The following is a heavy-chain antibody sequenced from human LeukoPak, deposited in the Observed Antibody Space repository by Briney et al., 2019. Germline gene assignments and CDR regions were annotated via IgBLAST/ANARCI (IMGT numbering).Heavy chain of an antibody. CDR1: GFTFSSYA. J-gene: IGHJ6*02. CDR2: ISGSGGST. CDR3: AKAQLRYFDWLPPGAYYGMDV. V-gene: IGHV3-23*01. D-gene: IGHD3-9*01. Sequence: GGSLRLSCAASGFTFSSYAMSWVRQAPGKGLEWVSAISGSGGSTYYADSVKGRFTISRDNSKNTLYLQMNSLRAEDTAVYYCAKAQLRYFDWLPPGAYYGMDVWGQGTTVTVSS.